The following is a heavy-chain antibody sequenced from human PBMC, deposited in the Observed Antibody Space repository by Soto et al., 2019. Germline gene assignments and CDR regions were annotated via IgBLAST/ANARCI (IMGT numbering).Heavy chain of an antibody. CDR2: INPNSGGT. CDR1: GYTFTGYY. CDR3: ARGGDLDTALFDY. J-gene: IGHJ4*02. V-gene: IGHV1-2*02. Sequence: ASVKVSCKASGYTFTGYYMHWVRQAPGQGLEWMGWINPNSGGTNYAQKFQGRVTMTRDTSISTAYMELSRLRSDDTAVYHCARGGDLDTALFDYWGQGTLVTVSS. D-gene: IGHD5-18*01.